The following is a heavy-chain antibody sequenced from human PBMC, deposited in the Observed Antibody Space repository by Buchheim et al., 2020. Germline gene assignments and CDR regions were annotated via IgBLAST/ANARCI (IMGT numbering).Heavy chain of an antibody. Sequence: EVQLLESGGGLVQPGGSLRLSCAASGFTFSSYAMSWVRQAPGKGLEWVSAISGSGGSTYYADSVKGRFTISRDNSKNTLYLQMNSLRAEDTAVYYCAKSLDSYYDFWSGYYYYYGMDVWGQGTT. CDR2: ISGSGGST. J-gene: IGHJ6*02. V-gene: IGHV3-23*01. D-gene: IGHD3-3*01. CDR1: GFTFSSYA. CDR3: AKSLDSYYDFWSGYYYYYGMDV.